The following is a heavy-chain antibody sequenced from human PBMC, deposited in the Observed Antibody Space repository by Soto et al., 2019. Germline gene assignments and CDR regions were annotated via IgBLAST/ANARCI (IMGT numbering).Heavy chain of an antibody. J-gene: IGHJ6*02. CDR1: GGTFSSYA. CDR2: IIPIFGTA. D-gene: IGHD1-20*01. V-gene: IGHV1-69*13. Sequence: ASVKVSCKASGGTFSSYAISWVRQAPGQGLEWMGGIIPIFGTANYAQKFQGRVTITADESTSTAYMELSSLRSEDTAVYYCARVTRITGTSGYHYGMDVWGQGTTVTVSS. CDR3: ARVTRITGTSGYHYGMDV.